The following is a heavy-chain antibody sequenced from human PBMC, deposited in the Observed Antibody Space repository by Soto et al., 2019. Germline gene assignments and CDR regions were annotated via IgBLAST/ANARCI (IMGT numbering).Heavy chain of an antibody. CDR3: ARDWVTMVRGVTPYYYGMDV. V-gene: IGHV1-2*04. CDR2: INPNSGGT. Sequence: QVQLVQSEAEVKKPGASVKVSCKASGYTFTGYYMHWVRQAPGQGLEWMGWINPNSGGTNYAQKFQGWVTMTRDTSISTAYMELSRLRSDDTAVYYCARDWVTMVRGVTPYYYGMDVWGQGTTVTVSS. CDR1: GYTFTGYY. D-gene: IGHD3-10*01. J-gene: IGHJ6*02.